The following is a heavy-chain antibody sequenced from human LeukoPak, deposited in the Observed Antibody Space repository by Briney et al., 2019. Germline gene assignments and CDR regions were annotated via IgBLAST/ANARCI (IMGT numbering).Heavy chain of an antibody. J-gene: IGHJ4*02. V-gene: IGHV4-59*01. CDR3: ARGSRYSSSWYFGY. Sequence: SETLSLTCTVSGGSISSYCWSWIRQPPGKGLDWIGYIYYSGSTNYNLSLKSRVTISLDTSKNQFSLKLSSVTAADTAVYYCARGSRYSSSWYFGYWGQGTLVTVSS. CDR1: GGSISSYC. D-gene: IGHD6-13*01. CDR2: IYYSGST.